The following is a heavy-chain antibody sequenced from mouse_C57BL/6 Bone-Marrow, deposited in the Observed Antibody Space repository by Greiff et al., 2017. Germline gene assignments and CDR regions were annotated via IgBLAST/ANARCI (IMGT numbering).Heavy chain of an antibody. Sequence: QVQLQQPGAELVKPGASVKLSCKASGYTFTSYWMHWVKQRPGPGLEWIGMIHPNSGSTNYNEKFKSKATLTVDKSSSTAYMQLSSLTSEDSAVYYCALITTVVATDYWGQGTTLTVSS. V-gene: IGHV1-64*01. CDR2: IHPNSGST. CDR3: ALITTVVATDY. D-gene: IGHD1-1*01. CDR1: GYTFTSYW. J-gene: IGHJ2*01.